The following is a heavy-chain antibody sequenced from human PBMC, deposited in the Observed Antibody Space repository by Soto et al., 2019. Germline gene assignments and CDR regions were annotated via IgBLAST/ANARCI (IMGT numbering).Heavy chain of an antibody. V-gene: IGHV1-69*01. Sequence: QVQLVQSGAEVKKPGSSVKVSCKASGGTFSSYAISWVRQAPGQGLEWMGGTIPIFGTANYAQKFQGRVTITADESTSTAYMELSSLRSEDTAVYYCASAGAPPDYYDSRGYRLGYWGQGTLVTVS. CDR1: GGTFSSYA. CDR2: TIPIFGTA. CDR3: ASAGAPPDYYDSRGYRLGY. J-gene: IGHJ4*02. D-gene: IGHD3-22*01.